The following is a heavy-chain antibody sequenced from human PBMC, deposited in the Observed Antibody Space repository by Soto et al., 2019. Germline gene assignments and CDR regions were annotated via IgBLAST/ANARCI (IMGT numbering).Heavy chain of an antibody. D-gene: IGHD1-26*01. Sequence: QVQLQESGPGLVKPSETLSLTCTVSGGSISSYYWSWIRQPPGKGLEWIGYIYYSGSTNYNPSLTSRVTISVDTSKNQFCLKLSSVTAADTPVYYCSRDKVGDPSYYYAMDVWGQGTTVTVSS. J-gene: IGHJ6*02. CDR1: GGSISSYY. V-gene: IGHV4-59*01. CDR3: SRDKVGDPSYYYAMDV. CDR2: IYYSGST.